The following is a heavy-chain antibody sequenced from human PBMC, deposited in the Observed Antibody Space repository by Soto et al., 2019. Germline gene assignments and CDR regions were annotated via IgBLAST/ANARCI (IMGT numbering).Heavy chain of an antibody. CDR3: VKDSGPYYYGMDV. CDR2: ISSNGGST. V-gene: IGHV3-64D*06. Sequence: GESLKLSCAASGFIFSGFGMHWVRQAPGKGLEYVSAISSNGGSTYYADSVKGRFTISRDNSKNTLYLQMSSLRAEDTAVYYCVKDSGPYYYGMDVWGQGTTVTVSS. CDR1: GFIFSGFG. J-gene: IGHJ6*02.